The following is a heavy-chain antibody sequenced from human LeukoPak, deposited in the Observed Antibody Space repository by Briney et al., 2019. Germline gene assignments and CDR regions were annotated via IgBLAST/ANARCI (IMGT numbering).Heavy chain of an antibody. CDR3: TRLGITIFGVVIIPGDYFDY. CDR2: IRSKAYGGTT. V-gene: IGHV3-49*04. Sequence: XTXXGFTXGDYAMSWVRQAPGKGLEWVGFIRSKAYGGTTEYAASVKGRFTISRDDSKRIAYLQMNSLKTEDTAVYYCTRLGITIFGVVIIPGDYFDYWGQGTLVTVSS. J-gene: IGHJ4*02. CDR1: GFTXGDYA. D-gene: IGHD3-3*01.